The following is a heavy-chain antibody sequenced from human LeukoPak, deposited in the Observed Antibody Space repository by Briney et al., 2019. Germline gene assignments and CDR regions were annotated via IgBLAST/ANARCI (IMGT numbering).Heavy chain of an antibody. V-gene: IGHV1-8*01. D-gene: IGHD1-14*01. CDR3: ARGPAGAGITYYFDY. Sequence: ASVKVSCKASGYTFASYDINWVRQATGQGLEWMGWMNPNSGNTGYAQKFQGRVTMTRNTSISTAYMELSSLRSEDTAVYYCARGPAGAGITYYFDYWGQGTLVTVSS. CDR1: GYTFASYD. J-gene: IGHJ4*02. CDR2: MNPNSGNT.